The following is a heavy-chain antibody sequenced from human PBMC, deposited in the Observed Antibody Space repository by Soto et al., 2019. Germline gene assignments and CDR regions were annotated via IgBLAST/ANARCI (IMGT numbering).Heavy chain of an antibody. CDR1: GGTISSGGYY. Sequence: SETLSLTCTVSGGTISSGGYYLSWIRQHPGKGLEWIGYIYYSGSTYYNPSLKSRVTISVDTSKNQFSLKLSSVTAADTAVYYCAREKIVVVPAAMSAFDPWGQGTLVTVSS. J-gene: IGHJ5*02. CDR3: AREKIVVVPAAMSAFDP. V-gene: IGHV4-31*03. D-gene: IGHD2-2*01. CDR2: IYYSGST.